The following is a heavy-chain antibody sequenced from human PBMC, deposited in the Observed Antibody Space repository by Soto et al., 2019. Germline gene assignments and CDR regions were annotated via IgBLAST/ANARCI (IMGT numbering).Heavy chain of an antibody. CDR1: GYTFIRNT. Sequence: ASVKVSCKASGYTFIRNTIHWVRQAPGQSLEWMGSIDADNGNTKYSRKFQGRVTFTRDTSASTAYMELSSLRSDDTALYYCARDQWAAAGSGYDYWGQGTLVTVSS. J-gene: IGHJ4*02. D-gene: IGHD6-13*01. CDR3: ARDQWAAAGSGYDY. CDR2: IDADNGNT. V-gene: IGHV1-3*01.